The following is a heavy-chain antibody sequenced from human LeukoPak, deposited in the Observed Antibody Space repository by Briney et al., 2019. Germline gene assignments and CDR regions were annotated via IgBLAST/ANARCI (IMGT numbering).Heavy chain of an antibody. Sequence: GGSLRLSCAASGFTFSSHPMHWVRQAPGKGLEWVAVISFDGSHKYYADSVTGRFTIFRDNSKNTLYLQMDSLRTDDTAMYYCARDFGITWAQYYFDYWGQGTLVTVSS. CDR3: ARDFGITWAQYYFDY. D-gene: IGHD3-10*01. J-gene: IGHJ4*02. CDR2: ISFDGSHK. CDR1: GFTFSSHP. V-gene: IGHV3-30*04.